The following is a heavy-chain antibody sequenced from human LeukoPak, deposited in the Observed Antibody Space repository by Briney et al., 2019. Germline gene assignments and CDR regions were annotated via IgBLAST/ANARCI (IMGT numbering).Heavy chain of an antibody. J-gene: IGHJ2*01. Sequence: SETLSLTCTVSGGSISSYYWSWIRQPPGKGLEWLGYIYYSWSTNYNPSLKSPVTISIDTSKNQFSVKLSSVTAADTAVYYCARREAVAGWDWYFDLWGRGTLVTVYS. CDR3: ARREAVAGWDWYFDL. D-gene: IGHD6-19*01. CDR2: IYYSWST. CDR1: GGSISSYY. V-gene: IGHV4-59*08.